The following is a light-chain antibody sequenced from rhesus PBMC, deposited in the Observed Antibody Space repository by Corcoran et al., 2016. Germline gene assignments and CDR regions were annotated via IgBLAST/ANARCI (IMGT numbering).Light chain of an antibody. J-gene: IGKJ4*01. CDR3: QQFTDWPLT. CDR2: GAS. Sequence: EIVMTQSPATLSLSPGERATLSCRASETVSTNLAWYHQKPGQPPRLLIYGASNRATGIPDRFIGSGAGTDFTLTISSLAPEDFAVYYCQQFTDWPLTFGGGTKVEIK. V-gene: IGKV3-42*03. CDR1: ETVSTN.